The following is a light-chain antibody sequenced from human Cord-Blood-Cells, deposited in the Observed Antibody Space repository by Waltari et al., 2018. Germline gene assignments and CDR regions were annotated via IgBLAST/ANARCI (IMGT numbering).Light chain of an antibody. J-gene: IGKJ2*01. CDR2: DAS. Sequence: DIQMTQSPSTLSGSVGDRVTITCRASQSISSWLAWYQQKPGKAPKLLIYDASSLESGVPSRFSGSGSGTEFTLTISSLQPDDFATYYCQQYNSYWTFGQGTKLDMK. V-gene: IGKV1-5*01. CDR1: QSISSW. CDR3: QQYNSYWT.